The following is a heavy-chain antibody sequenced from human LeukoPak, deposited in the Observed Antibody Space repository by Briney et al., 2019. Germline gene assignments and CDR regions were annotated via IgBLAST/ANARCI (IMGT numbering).Heavy chain of an antibody. CDR3: TRNRVADTTEFAY. CDR1: GFTFSSYA. D-gene: IGHD6-19*01. V-gene: IGHV3-30*14. Sequence: PGRSLRLSCAASGFTFSSYAMHWVRQAPGKGLEWVAVISYDGSNKYYADSVKGRFTISSDTSKNTVDVQMTSLRTEDTAIYYCTRNRVADTTEFAYWGQGTRVTVSS. CDR2: ISYDGSNK. J-gene: IGHJ4*02.